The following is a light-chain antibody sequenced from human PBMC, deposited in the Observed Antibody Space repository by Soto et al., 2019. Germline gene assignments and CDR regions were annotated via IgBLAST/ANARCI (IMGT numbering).Light chain of an antibody. CDR1: SSDVGGYNY. Sequence: QSVLTQPPSASGSPGQSVTISCTGTSSDVGGYNYVSWYQQHPGKAPKLTIYEVSKRPSGVPDRFSGSKSGNTASLTVSGLQAEDEADYYCSSYAGSNWWVFGNGTKVTVL. CDR3: SSYAGSNWWV. V-gene: IGLV2-8*01. J-gene: IGLJ1*01. CDR2: EVS.